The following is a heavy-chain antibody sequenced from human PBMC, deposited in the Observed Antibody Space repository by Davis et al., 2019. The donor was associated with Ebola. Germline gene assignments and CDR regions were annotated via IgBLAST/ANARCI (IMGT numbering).Heavy chain of an antibody. V-gene: IGHV3-21*05. CDR3: ARDHHGMSTVIYYYYYGMDV. D-gene: IGHD4-17*01. CDR1: GFSFTSYS. Sequence: GESLKISCAASGFSFTSYSMNWVRQAPGKGLEWVAYISGGYTYYAESVKGRFTISRDSAKDSLYLHMDSLRAEDTAVYYCARDHHGMSTVIYYYYYGMDVWGQGTTVTVSS. J-gene: IGHJ6*02. CDR2: ISGGYT.